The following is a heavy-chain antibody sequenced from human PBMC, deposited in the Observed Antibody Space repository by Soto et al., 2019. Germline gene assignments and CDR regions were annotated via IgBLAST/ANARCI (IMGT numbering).Heavy chain of an antibody. V-gene: IGHV1-18*01. CDR2: ISTYNGNT. CDR1: GYIFTSHG. D-gene: IGHD6-19*01. J-gene: IGHJ1*01. Sequence: QVQLVQSGAEVKKPGSSVKVSCKASGYIFTSHGISWVRQAPGQGLEWMGRISTYNGNTKYAQKLQCRVTMTTDTSASIAYMELRSLRSDDTAVYSCARDNGQWLVSVWGQGTLVTVSS. CDR3: ARDNGQWLVSV.